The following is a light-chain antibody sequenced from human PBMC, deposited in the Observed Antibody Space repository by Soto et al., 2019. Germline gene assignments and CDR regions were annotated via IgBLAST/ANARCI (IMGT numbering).Light chain of an antibody. CDR2: ATS. CDR1: QDIGSF. CDR3: QHLKTYPYS. Sequence: IQLTQSPSPLSASVGERVTITCRTSQDIGSFLVWYQQKPGRAPKLLIYATSTLQSGVPSRFSGSGSGTDFTLTISSLQPEDSATYYCQHLKTYPYSFDQGTKVEIK. V-gene: IGKV1-9*01. J-gene: IGKJ2*03.